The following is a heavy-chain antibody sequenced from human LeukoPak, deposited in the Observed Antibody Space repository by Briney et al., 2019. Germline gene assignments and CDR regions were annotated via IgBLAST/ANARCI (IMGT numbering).Heavy chain of an antibody. CDR1: GGSISSGDYY. Sequence: SQTLSLTCTVSGGSISSGDYYWSWIRQPPGKGLEWNGYTYYRRSTYYNPSLKSRLTISVDTSKNQFSLKLSSVTAADTAVYFCARAVYYDYLWGSYRRSADAFDVWGQGTMVTVSS. V-gene: IGHV4-30-4*01. D-gene: IGHD3-16*02. CDR2: TYYRRST. CDR3: ARAVYYDYLWGSYRRSADAFDV. J-gene: IGHJ3*01.